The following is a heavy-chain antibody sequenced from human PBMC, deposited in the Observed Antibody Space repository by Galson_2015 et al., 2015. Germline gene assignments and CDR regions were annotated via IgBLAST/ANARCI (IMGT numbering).Heavy chain of an antibody. Sequence: SLRLSCAASGFTFDDYGMSWVRQAPGKGLEWVSGINWNGGSTGYADSVKGRFTISRDNSKNTLYLQMNSLRAEDTAVYYCARDSYGDTRFDYWGQGTPVTVSS. CDR1: GFTFDDYG. D-gene: IGHD4-17*01. CDR3: ARDSYGDTRFDY. CDR2: INWNGGST. J-gene: IGHJ4*02. V-gene: IGHV3-20*04.